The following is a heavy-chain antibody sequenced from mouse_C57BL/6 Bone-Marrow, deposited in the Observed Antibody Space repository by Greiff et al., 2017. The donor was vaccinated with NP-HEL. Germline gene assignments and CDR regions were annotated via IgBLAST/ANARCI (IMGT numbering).Heavy chain of an antibody. Sequence: QVQLQQSGAELVRPGASVTLSCKASGYTFTDYEMHWVKQTPVHGLEWIGAIDPETGGTAYNQKFKGKAILTADKSSSTAYMELRSLTSEDSAVYYCTREGDYYYYGHWGQGTTLTVSS. D-gene: IGHD1-1*01. J-gene: IGHJ2*01. V-gene: IGHV1-15*01. CDR3: TREGDYYYYGH. CDR1: GYTFTDYE. CDR2: IDPETGGT.